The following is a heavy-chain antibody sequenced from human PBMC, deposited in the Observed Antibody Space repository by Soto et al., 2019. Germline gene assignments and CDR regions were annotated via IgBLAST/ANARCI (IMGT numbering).Heavy chain of an antibody. CDR2: IYHIGST. D-gene: IGHD3-9*01. V-gene: IGHV4-30-2*01. CDR1: GGAISSGGYF. CDR3: VRSQSTSYCLYAFDI. Sequence: QLQLQESGSGLVKPSQTLSLTCAVSGGAISSGGYFWSWIRQPPGKGLEYIGHIYHIGSTCYNPCLMGRVPVSVAISQIQFSLTLRSVPAADTVVYCCVRSQSTSYCLYAFDIWGQGTRLTVPS. J-gene: IGHJ3*02.